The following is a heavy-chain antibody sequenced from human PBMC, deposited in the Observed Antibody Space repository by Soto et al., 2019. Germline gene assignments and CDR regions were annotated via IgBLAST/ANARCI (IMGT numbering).Heavy chain of an antibody. J-gene: IGHJ6*02. CDR2: ISAYNGNT. V-gene: IGHV1-18*01. CDR1: GYTFTSYG. Sequence: QVQLVQPGAEVKKPGASVKVSCKASGYTFTSYGISWVRQAPGQGLEWMGWISAYNGNTNYAQKLQGRVTMTTDTSTSTAYMELRSLRSDDTAVYYCARETVTTGWYYYGMDVWGQGTTVTVSS. CDR3: ARETVTTGWYYYGMDV. D-gene: IGHD4-17*01.